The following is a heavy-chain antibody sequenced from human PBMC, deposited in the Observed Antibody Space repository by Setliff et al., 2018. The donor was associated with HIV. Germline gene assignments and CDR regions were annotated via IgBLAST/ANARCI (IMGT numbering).Heavy chain of an antibody. CDR1: GYSFTNYW. CDR3: ARHRHTAAGTLDAFDI. D-gene: IGHD6-13*01. Sequence: GESLKISCKGSGYSFTNYWIGWVRQMPGKGLEWVGIIYPGDSDTRYSPSFQGQVTISADKSISTAYLQWSTLKASDTAIYYCARHRHTAAGTLDAFDIWGQGTVITVSS. J-gene: IGHJ3*02. V-gene: IGHV5-51*01. CDR2: IYPGDSDT.